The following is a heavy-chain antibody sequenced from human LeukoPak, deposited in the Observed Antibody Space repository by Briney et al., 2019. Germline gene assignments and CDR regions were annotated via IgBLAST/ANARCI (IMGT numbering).Heavy chain of an antibody. Sequence: GGSLRLSCAASGFTFSSYAMSWVRQAPGKGLEWVSAISGSGGSTYYADSVKGRFTSSRDNAKNTLYLQMNNLRVEDTAVYFCARGGPVKSIYDPHWYDPWGQGTLVTVSS. J-gene: IGHJ5*02. V-gene: IGHV3-23*01. CDR1: GFTFSSYA. D-gene: IGHD5/OR15-5a*01. CDR2: ISGSGGST. CDR3: ARGGPVKSIYDPHWYDP.